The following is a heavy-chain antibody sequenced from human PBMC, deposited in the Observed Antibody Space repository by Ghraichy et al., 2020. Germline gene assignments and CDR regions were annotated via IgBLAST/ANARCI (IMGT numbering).Heavy chain of an antibody. D-gene: IGHD6-19*01. J-gene: IGHJ4*02. CDR2: IYYSGST. CDR3: ARSSGWFLGSMNYFDY. V-gene: IGHV4-59*01. Sequence: SETLSLTCTVSGGSISSYYWSWIRQPPGKGLEWIGYIYYSGSTNYNPSLKSRVTISVDTSKNQFSLKLSSVTAADTAVYYCARSSGWFLGSMNYFDYWGQGTLVTVSS. CDR1: GGSISSYY.